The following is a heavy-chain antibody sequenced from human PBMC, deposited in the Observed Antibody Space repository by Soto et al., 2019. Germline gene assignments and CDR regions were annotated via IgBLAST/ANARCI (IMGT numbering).Heavy chain of an antibody. CDR2: IIPIFGTA. Sequence: QVQLVQSGAEVKKPGSSVKVSCKASGGTFSSYAISWVRQAPGQGLEWMGGIIPIFGTADYAQKFQGRVTITADESTSIANMGLSSLRSEDTAVYYCARGQTGVRWGYYVDYWGQGTLVTVSS. CDR1: GGTFSSYA. D-gene: IGHD3-16*01. V-gene: IGHV1-69*12. J-gene: IGHJ4*02. CDR3: ARGQTGVRWGYYVDY.